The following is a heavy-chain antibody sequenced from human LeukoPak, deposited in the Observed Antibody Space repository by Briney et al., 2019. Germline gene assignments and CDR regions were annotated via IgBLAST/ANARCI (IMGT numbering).Heavy chain of an antibody. V-gene: IGHV3-66*01. J-gene: IGHJ4*02. CDR2: IYSGGNT. Sequence: PSETLSLTCTVSGGSISSSSYYWGWVRQAPGKGLEWVSLIYSGGNTQYADSVKGRFIIFRDSSKITLYLQMNSQRVEDTAVYYCATRAVAAPYWGQGTLVTVSS. D-gene: IGHD6-19*01. CDR1: GGSISSSSYY. CDR3: ATRAVAAPY.